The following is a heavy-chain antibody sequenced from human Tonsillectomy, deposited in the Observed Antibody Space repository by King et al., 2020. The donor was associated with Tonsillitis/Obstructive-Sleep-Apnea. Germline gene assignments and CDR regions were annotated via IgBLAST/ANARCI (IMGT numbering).Heavy chain of an antibody. V-gene: IGHV3-21*01. CDR1: GFTFSSYS. J-gene: IGHJ4*02. Sequence: VQLVESGGGLVKPGGSLRLSCAASGFTFSSYSMNWVRQAPGKGLEWVSSISSSSSYIYYADSVKGRFTISRDNAKNSLYLQMNSLRAEDTAVYYCASDGPNYDFWSGYSPGSFDYWGQGTLVTVSS. CDR3: ASDGPNYDFWSGYSPGSFDY. D-gene: IGHD3-3*01. CDR2: ISSSSSYI.